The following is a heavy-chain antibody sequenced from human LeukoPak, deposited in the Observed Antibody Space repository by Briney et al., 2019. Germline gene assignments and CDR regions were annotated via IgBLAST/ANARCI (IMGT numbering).Heavy chain of an antibody. D-gene: IGHD1-26*01. CDR2: INPSAGST. Sequence: ASVKVSCKASGYTFTRYYLHRVRQAPGQGLEWMGIINPSAGSTSFAQNFQGRVTMTRDTSTSTVYMELSSLRSEDTAVYYCARKGVGALMLDHWGQGTLVTVSS. V-gene: IGHV1-46*01. CDR1: GYTFTRYY. CDR3: ARKGVGALMLDH. J-gene: IGHJ4*02.